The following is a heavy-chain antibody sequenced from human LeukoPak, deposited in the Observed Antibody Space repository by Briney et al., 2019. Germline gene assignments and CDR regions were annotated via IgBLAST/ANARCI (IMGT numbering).Heavy chain of an antibody. Sequence: GGSLRLSCAASGFTFSSYAMSWVRQAPGKGLEWVSAISGSGGSTYYADSVKGRFTISRDNSKNTLYLQMSSLKASDTAIYYCARVEMATGWFDPWGQGTLVTVSS. V-gene: IGHV3-23*01. J-gene: IGHJ5*02. D-gene: IGHD5-24*01. CDR3: ARVEMATGWFDP. CDR1: GFTFSSYA. CDR2: ISGSGGST.